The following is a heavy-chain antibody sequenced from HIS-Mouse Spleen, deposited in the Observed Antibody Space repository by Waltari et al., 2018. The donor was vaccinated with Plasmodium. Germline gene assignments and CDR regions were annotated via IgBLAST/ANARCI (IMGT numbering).Heavy chain of an antibody. CDR1: GFPFRSDW. Sequence: EVQLVESGGGLVQPGGSLRLPCAASGFPFRSDWMSWVRQAPGKGLEWVANIKQDGSEKYYVDSVKGRFTISRDNAKNSLYLQMNSLRAEDTAVYYCASSWYWYFDLWGRGTLVTVSS. CDR3: ASSWYWYFDL. CDR2: IKQDGSEK. D-gene: IGHD6-13*01. J-gene: IGHJ2*01. V-gene: IGHV3-7*01.